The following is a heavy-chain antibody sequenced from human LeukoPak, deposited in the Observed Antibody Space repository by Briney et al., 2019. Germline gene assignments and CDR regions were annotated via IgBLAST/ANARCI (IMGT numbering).Heavy chain of an antibody. CDR1: GFTFSDYY. D-gene: IGHD2-15*01. V-gene: IGHV3-11*01. CDR2: ISSSGSTI. J-gene: IGHJ6*03. Sequence: GGSLRLSCAASGFTFSDYYMSWIRQAPGKGLEWVSYISSSGSTIYYADSEKGRFTISRDNAKNSLYLQMNSLRAEDTAVYYCARLVVVAATGGYYMDVWGKGTTVTVSS. CDR3: ARLVVVAATGGYYMDV.